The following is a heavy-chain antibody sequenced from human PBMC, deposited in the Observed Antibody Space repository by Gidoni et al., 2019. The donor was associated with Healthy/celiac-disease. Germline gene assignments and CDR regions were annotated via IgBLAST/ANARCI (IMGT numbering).Heavy chain of an antibody. V-gene: IGHV4-34*01. CDR3: ARDLRLPRGKYYYYYYGMDV. CDR1: GGSFSGYY. J-gene: IGHJ6*02. CDR2: INHSGST. Sequence: QVQLQQWGAGLLKPSETLSLTCAVYGGSFSGYYWSWIRQPPGKGLEWIGEINHSGSTNYNPSLKSRVTISVDTSKNQFSLKLSSVTAADTAVYYCARDLRLPRGKYYYYYYGMDVWGQGTTVTVSS.